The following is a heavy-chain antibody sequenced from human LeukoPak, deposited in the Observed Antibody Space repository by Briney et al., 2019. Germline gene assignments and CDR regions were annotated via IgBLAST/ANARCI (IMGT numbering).Heavy chain of an antibody. CDR3: AKAESSSSGYYYYMDV. D-gene: IGHD6-6*01. CDR2: IRYDGSNK. Sequence: GGSLRLSCAASGFTFSNYGMHWVRQAPGKGLEGVAFIRYDGSNKYYADSVKGRFTISRDNSKNTLYLQMNSLRAEDTAVYFCAKAESSSSGYYYYMDVWGKGTTVTVSS. CDR1: GFTFSNYG. V-gene: IGHV3-30*02. J-gene: IGHJ6*03.